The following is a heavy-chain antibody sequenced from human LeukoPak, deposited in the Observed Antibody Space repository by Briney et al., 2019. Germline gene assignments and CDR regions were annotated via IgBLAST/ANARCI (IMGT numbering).Heavy chain of an antibody. D-gene: IGHD3-10*01. CDR2: INHGEST. CDR1: GGSFSGHY. Sequence: SETLSLTCAVSGGSFSGHYWNWIRQPPGKGLEWIGEINHGESTNYNPSLKSRVTISVDTSKNQFSLKLSSVTAADTAVYYCARVRGYVREGWDYYYYTDVWGKGTTVTVSS. CDR3: ARVRGYVREGWDYYYYTDV. V-gene: IGHV4-34*01. J-gene: IGHJ6*03.